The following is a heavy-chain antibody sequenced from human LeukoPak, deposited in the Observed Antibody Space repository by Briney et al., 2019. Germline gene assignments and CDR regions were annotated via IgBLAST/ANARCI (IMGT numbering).Heavy chain of an antibody. Sequence: SETLSLTCTVSGVSMSAYQWSWVRQSPEKGLEWIGCINTKGETSYNPSLKSRGTTSVDTSKSQFSLRLTSVTAADTAVYYCATSNDAKIAPFDHWGQGAPVTVSS. J-gene: IGHJ4*02. D-gene: IGHD2-21*01. CDR2: INTKGET. CDR1: GVSMSAYQ. CDR3: ATSNDAKIAPFDH. V-gene: IGHV4-4*09.